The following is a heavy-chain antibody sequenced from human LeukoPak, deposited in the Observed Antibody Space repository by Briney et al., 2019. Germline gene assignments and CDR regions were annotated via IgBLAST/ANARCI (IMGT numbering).Heavy chain of an antibody. CDR3: AKRHSSSWYF. J-gene: IGHJ4*02. Sequence: GGSLRLSCAASGFTFNNAWMTWVRQAPGKGLEWVGRIKSKTHGGTTDYAAPVKGRFTISRDDSKNTLYLQMNSLRAEDTALYYCAKRHSSSWYFWGQGTLVTVSS. CDR1: GFTFNNAW. CDR2: IKSKTHGGTT. D-gene: IGHD6-13*01. V-gene: IGHV3-15*01.